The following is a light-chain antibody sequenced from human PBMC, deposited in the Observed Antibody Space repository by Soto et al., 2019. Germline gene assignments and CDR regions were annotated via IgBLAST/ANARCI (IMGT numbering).Light chain of an antibody. CDR3: QQYGSSPRT. J-gene: IGKJ1*01. CDR1: QSVSSTY. Sequence: EIVLTQSPGTLSLFPGERATFSCRASQSVSSTYLAWYQQKPGQAPRLLIYGASSRATGIPDRFSGSGSGTDFTLTISRLEPEDSAVYYCQQYGSSPRTFGKGTKVEI. CDR2: GAS. V-gene: IGKV3-20*01.